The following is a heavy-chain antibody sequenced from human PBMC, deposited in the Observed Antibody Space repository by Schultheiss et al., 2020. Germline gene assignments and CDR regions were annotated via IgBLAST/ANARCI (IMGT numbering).Heavy chain of an antibody. CDR3: AKERLRFAWVDP. Sequence: GSLRLSCAASGFTFSSYGMHWVRQAPGKGLEWVAVISYDGSNKYYADSVKGRFTISRDNAKNSLYLQMNSLRAEDTAVYYCAKERLRFAWVDPWGQGTLVTVSS. CDR2: ISYDGSNK. CDR1: GFTFSSYG. J-gene: IGHJ5*02. V-gene: IGHV3-30*18. D-gene: IGHD3-3*01.